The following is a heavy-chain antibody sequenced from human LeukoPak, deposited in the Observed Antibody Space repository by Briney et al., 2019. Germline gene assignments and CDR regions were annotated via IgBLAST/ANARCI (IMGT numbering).Heavy chain of an antibody. D-gene: IGHD2/OR15-2a*01. V-gene: IGHV3-21*01. Sequence: GGSLRLSCAASGFTLNGYNMNWVRQAPGKGLEWVSSISSSSKYIYYVDSMKGRFTISRDNAENSLYLQMNSLRAEDTAVYYCARGRGSTSAFDIWGQGTMVTVSS. CDR2: ISSSSKYI. J-gene: IGHJ3*02. CDR3: ARGRGSTSAFDI. CDR1: GFTLNGYN.